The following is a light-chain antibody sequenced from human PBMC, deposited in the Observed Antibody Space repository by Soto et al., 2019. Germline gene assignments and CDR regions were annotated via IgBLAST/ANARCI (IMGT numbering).Light chain of an antibody. V-gene: IGLV1-40*01. Sequence: QSVLTQPPSVSGAPGQRVTISCTGSSSNIGAGYDVHWYQQLPGTAPKLLIYGNSNRPSGVPDRFSGSKSGTSASLAITGLQAEDEADYYCQSYDSSLDVFVTGTKVTVL. CDR2: GNS. CDR1: SSNIGAGYD. J-gene: IGLJ1*01. CDR3: QSYDSSLDV.